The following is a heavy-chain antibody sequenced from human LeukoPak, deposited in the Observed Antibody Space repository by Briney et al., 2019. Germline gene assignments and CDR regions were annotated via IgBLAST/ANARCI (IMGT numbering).Heavy chain of an antibody. CDR1: GYSISSGYY. CDR3: ARLNYDSSGYYRYYFDY. CDR2: IYHSGST. V-gene: IGHV4-38-2*02. D-gene: IGHD3-22*01. J-gene: IGHJ4*02. Sequence: PSETLSLTCTVSGYSISSGYYWGWIRQPPGKGLEWIGSIYHSGSTYYNPSLKSRVTISVDTSKNQFSLKLSSVTAADTAVYYCARLNYDSSGYYRYYFDYWGQGTLVTVSS.